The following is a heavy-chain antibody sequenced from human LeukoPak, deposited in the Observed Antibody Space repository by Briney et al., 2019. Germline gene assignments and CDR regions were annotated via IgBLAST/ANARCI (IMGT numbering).Heavy chain of an antibody. CDR2: ISSSGSTI. J-gene: IGHJ6*04. Sequence: GGSLRLSCAASGFTFSSYEMNWVRQAPGKGLEWVSYISSSGSTIYYADSVKGRFTISRDNANNSLYLQMNSLRDDDTAVYYCARGGVLHYGMDVWGKGTTVTVSS. CDR1: GFTFSSYE. D-gene: IGHD3-10*01. CDR3: ARGGVLHYGMDV. V-gene: IGHV3-48*03.